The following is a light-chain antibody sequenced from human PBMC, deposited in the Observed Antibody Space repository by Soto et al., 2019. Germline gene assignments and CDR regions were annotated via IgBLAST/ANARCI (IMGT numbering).Light chain of an antibody. V-gene: IGKV1-33*01. CDR1: QDITTY. Sequence: DIQMTQSPSSLSASVGDRVTITCQASQDITTYLSWFQQKPEYAPKLLIFDASRSGTRIPPRFSGYGSWAEFTLTFASLQPTGLATDYCVEYYSLPLTIGLGAKVCIK. CDR2: DAS. J-gene: IGKJ3*01. CDR3: VEYYSLPLT.